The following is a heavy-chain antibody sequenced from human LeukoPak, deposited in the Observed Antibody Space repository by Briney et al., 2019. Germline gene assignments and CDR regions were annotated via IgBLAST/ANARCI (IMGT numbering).Heavy chain of an antibody. V-gene: IGHV3-74*01. CDR3: ARDVAGSGSL. Sequence: GRSLSLSCAASGVTFSSYWVHWVRHVPRKGLVWVARINEHGSITDYADSVKDRFTVSRDNAWNTLYPQMNSLRAEDTAVYYCARDVAGSGSLWGQGTLITVSS. J-gene: IGHJ4*02. D-gene: IGHD3-10*01. CDR2: INEHGSIT. CDR1: GVTFSSYW.